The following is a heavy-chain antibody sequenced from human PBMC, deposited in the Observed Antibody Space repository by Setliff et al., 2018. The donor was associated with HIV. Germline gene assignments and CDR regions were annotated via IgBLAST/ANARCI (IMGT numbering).Heavy chain of an antibody. J-gene: IGHJ4*02. Sequence: TLSLTCTVSGGSISSDDHYWSWIRQPPGKGLEWIGYIYHTGATYYKSSLESRLTISVDTSKNQFSLKLNSVTAADTAVYFCARMSISASVYSDYWGQGSQVTVSS. D-gene: IGHD6-25*01. V-gene: IGHV4-30-4*01. CDR1: GGSISSDDHY. CDR2: IYHTGAT. CDR3: ARMSISASVYSDY.